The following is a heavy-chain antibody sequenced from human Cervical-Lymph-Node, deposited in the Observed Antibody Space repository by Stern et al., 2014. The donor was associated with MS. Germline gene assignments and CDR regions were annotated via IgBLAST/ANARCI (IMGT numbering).Heavy chain of an antibody. Sequence: AQLEESGGGVVQPGRSLRLSCAASGFSFSTYVMHWVRQAPGKGMEWVALISYDGRNKYYADQVKGRFTISRDNSKNTLYLQMNSLRAEDTAVYYCATAWDSGSYYGNWFDPWGQGTLVTVSS. D-gene: IGHD1-26*01. CDR3: ATAWDSGSYYGNWFDP. CDR1: GFSFSTYV. V-gene: IGHV3-30*04. CDR2: ISYDGRNK. J-gene: IGHJ5*02.